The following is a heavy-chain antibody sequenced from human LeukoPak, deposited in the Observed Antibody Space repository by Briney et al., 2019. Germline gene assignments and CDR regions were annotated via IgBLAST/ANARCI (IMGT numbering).Heavy chain of an antibody. V-gene: IGHV3-21*06. D-gene: IGHD3-10*01. CDR3: ARLGYKSFGESFTYYGMDV. Sequence: GGSLRLACAAYGFTFSSYNIHWDSQAPGRGLEWVSSIISSSHYIHYAVSWKGRFSISRDNARNSLYLQMNSLRAEDTAVYYCARLGYKSFGESFTYYGMDVWGQGTTVTVS. J-gene: IGHJ6*02. CDR2: IISSSHYI. CDR1: GFTFSSYN.